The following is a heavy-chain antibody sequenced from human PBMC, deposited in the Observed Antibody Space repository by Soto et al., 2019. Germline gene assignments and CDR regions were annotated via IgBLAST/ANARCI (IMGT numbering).Heavy chain of an antibody. Sequence: QVQLVQSGAEVKKPGSSVKVSCKASGGTFSTYTIIWVRQAPGQGLEWMGRILPMLDITNSAQRFQGRVTMTADKSTSTAYVELTSLTSEDTAVYFCSLGSWSAETFDIWGRGTMVTVSS. CDR1: GGTFSTYT. CDR3: SLGSWSAETFDI. CDR2: ILPMLDIT. J-gene: IGHJ3*02. V-gene: IGHV1-69*02. D-gene: IGHD6-13*01.